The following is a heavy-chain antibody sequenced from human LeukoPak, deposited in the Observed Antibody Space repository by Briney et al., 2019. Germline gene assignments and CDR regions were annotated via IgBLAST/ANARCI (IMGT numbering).Heavy chain of an antibody. CDR2: ISYTGTYI. V-gene: IGHV3-21*04. J-gene: IGHJ4*02. Sequence: PGGSLRLSCTASGFTLSTYGMHWVRQAPGKGLEWVSSISYTGTYIYYADSVKGRFTISRDNAQNSLYLQMNSLRAEDTAIYYCVRDRGTYRPIDYWGQGTLVTVSS. CDR1: GFTLSTYG. D-gene: IGHD1-26*01. CDR3: VRDRGTYRPIDY.